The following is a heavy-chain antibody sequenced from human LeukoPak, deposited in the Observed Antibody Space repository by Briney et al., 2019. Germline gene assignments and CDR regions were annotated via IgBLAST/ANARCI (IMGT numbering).Heavy chain of an antibody. CDR1: VYTLSTYA. CDR3: ATTLNTGFFQS. V-gene: IGHV3-23*01. J-gene: IGHJ5*02. CDR2: VSGSGGDT. D-gene: IGHD5-18*01. Sequence: GGSLRLSCAASVYTLSTYAMHWVRQAPGKGLEWVSAVSGSGGDTYYADSVTGRFTISRDNSKNTLYVLLNSLRAEDTAVYYCATTLNTGFFQSWGRGTLVTVSS.